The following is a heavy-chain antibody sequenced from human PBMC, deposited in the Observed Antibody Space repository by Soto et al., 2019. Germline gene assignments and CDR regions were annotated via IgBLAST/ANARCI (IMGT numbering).Heavy chain of an antibody. CDR2: IFDSGVT. CDR3: ARGLGWVRDRNCFDP. V-gene: IGHV4-31*03. CDR1: GDSISRGGYY. J-gene: IGHJ5*02. Sequence: QVQLQESGPGLVKPSQTLSLTCYVSGDSISRGGYYWNWIRQHPGKGLEWIGNIFDSGVTYYNPSLKSRVTMSVDTSKNPFSLNLTSVTAADTAVYYCARGLGWVRDRNCFDPRGQGTLVSVSS. D-gene: IGHD3-10*01.